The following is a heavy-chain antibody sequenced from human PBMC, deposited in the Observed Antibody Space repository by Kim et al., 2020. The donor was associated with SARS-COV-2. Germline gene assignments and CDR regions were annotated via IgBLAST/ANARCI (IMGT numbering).Heavy chain of an antibody. D-gene: IGHD3-10*01. CDR2: IKGDGSDE. CDR3: AKDVRAI. Sequence: GGSLRLSCAASGFSFSSSWMSWVRQAPGKGLEWVATIKGDGSDEFYVDSVKGRFTISRDTAKNWLYLQMISLGAEDTAMYYCAKDVRAIWGQGTMITVSP. J-gene: IGHJ3*02. CDR1: GFSFSSSW. V-gene: IGHV3-7*04.